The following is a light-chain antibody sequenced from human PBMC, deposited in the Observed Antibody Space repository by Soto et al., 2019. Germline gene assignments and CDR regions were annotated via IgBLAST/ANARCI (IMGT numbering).Light chain of an antibody. J-gene: IGLJ1*01. CDR2: DVS. Sequence: QSVLTQPASVSVSPAQSITISCTGTSSDVGGYNYVSWYQQHPGKAPKLMIYDVSNRPSGVSNRFSGSKSGNTASLTISELQAEDEADYYCSSYTSSSTRVFGTGTKVTVL. CDR1: SSDVGGYNY. CDR3: SSYTSSSTRV. V-gene: IGLV2-14*01.